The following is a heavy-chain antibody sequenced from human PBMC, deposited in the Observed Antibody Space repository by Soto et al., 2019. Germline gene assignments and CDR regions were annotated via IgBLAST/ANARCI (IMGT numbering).Heavy chain of an antibody. CDR2: INAGNGNT. D-gene: IGHD5-12*01. Sequence: ASVKVSCKASGYTFTSYAMHWVRQAPGQRLEWMGWINAGNGNTKYSQKFQGRVTITSDTSASTAYMELSSLRSEDTAVYYCARQAEGGYIHGYSAQGTLVTGSS. V-gene: IGHV1-3*01. CDR1: GYTFTSYA. CDR3: ARQAEGGYIHGY. J-gene: IGHJ4*02.